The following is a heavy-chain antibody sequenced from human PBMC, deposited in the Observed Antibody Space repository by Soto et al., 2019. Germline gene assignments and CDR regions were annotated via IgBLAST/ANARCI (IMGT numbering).Heavy chain of an antibody. J-gene: IGHJ6*02. CDR2: INPNSGGT. D-gene: IGHD3-9*01. CDR1: GYTFTGYY. V-gene: IGHV1-2*02. Sequence: GASVKVSCKASGYTFTGYYMHWVRQAPGQGLEWMGWINPNSGGTNYAQKFQGRVTMTRDTSTSTIYMELTSLRSEDTAVYYCARDLTYGLRYFDWPEYYYYGMDVWGQGTTVTVSS. CDR3: ARDLTYGLRYFDWPEYYYYGMDV.